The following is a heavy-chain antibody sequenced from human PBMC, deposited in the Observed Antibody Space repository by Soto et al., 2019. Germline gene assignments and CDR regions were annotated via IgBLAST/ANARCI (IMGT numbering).Heavy chain of an antibody. CDR3: ARLWSEREPNFDY. CDR2: IRSKANSYAT. D-gene: IGHD1-26*01. J-gene: IGHJ4*02. Sequence: EVQLVESGGGLVKPGGSLKLSCAASGYTFSASAINWFRQASGKGLEWVGRIRSKANSYATVYAASVRGRFTISRDDSKNTAYLQMNSLKTEDTAVYYCARLWSEREPNFDYWGQGTLVSVSS. V-gene: IGHV3-73*02. CDR1: GYTFSASA.